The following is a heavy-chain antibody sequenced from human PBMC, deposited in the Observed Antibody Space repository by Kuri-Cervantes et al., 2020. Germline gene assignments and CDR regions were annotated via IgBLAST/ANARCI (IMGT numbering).Heavy chain of an antibody. CDR3: ARVFGGYDGSLAFDI. CDR2: IYYSEST. CDR1: GGSISSYY. Sequence: SETLSLTCTVSGGSISSYYWSWIRQPPGKGLEWIGYIYYSESTNYNPSLKSRVTISVDTSKNQFSLKLSSVTAVDTAVYYCARVFGGYDGSLAFDIWGQGTMVTVSS. V-gene: IGHV4-59*12. J-gene: IGHJ3*02. D-gene: IGHD5-12*01.